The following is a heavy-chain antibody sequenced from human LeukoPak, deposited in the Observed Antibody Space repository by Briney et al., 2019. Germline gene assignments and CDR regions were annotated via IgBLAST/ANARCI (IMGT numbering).Heavy chain of an antibody. D-gene: IGHD6-19*01. CDR2: ISAYNGNT. CDR3: ARGYSSGWYEAFFDY. CDR1: GGTFTSYG. J-gene: IGHJ4*02. V-gene: IGHV1-18*01. Sequence: ASVKVSCKASGGTFTSYGISWVRQAPGQGLEWMGWISAYNGNTNYAQKLQGRVTMTTDTSTSTAYMELRSLRSDDTAVYYCARGYSSGWYEAFFDYWGQGTLVTVSS.